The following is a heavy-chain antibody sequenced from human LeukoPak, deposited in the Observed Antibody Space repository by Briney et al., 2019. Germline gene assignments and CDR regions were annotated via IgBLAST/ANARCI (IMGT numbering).Heavy chain of an antibody. CDR3: AKCEQQLGPRRWFDP. J-gene: IGHJ5*02. CDR2: IYHSGST. Sequence: SETLSLTCAVSGYSISSGYYWGWIRQPPGKGLEWIGSIYHSGSTYYNPSLKSRVTISADTSKNQFSLKLSSVTAADTAVYYCAKCEQQLGPRRWFDPWGQGTLVTVSS. D-gene: IGHD6-13*01. CDR1: GYSISSGYY. V-gene: IGHV4-38-2*01.